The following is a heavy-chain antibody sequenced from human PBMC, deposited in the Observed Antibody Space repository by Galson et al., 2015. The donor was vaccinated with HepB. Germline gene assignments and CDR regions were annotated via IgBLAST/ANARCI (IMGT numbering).Heavy chain of an antibody. V-gene: IGHV1-8*01. D-gene: IGHD5-12*01. J-gene: IGHJ6*03. CDR1: GYTFTSYD. CDR3: ARKGGYSGYDYYYYYYMDV. Sequence: SVKVSCKASGYTFTSYDINWVRQATGQGLEWMGWMNPNSGNTGYAQKFQGRVTMTRNTSISTAYMELSSLRSEDTAVYYCARKGGYSGYDYYYYYYMDVWGKGTTVTVSS. CDR2: MNPNSGNT.